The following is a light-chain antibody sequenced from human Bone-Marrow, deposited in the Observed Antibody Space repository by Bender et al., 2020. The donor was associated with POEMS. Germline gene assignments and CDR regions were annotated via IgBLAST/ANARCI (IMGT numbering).Light chain of an antibody. V-gene: IGLV2-14*03. CDR2: GVT. CDR1: TSDVGRYDY. Sequence: QSALTQPASVSGSPGQSITLSCTGTTSDVGRYDYVSWYQQHPGKAPKLIIFGVTYRPSGVSDRFSGSKSGSTASLTISGPQAEDDAVYYCASYTTGYTLVLFGGGTKLTVL. J-gene: IGLJ2*01. CDR3: ASYTTGYTLVL.